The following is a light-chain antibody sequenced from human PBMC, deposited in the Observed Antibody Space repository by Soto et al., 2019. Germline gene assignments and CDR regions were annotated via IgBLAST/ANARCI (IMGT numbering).Light chain of an antibody. CDR3: QQYNIYPLS. V-gene: IGKV1D-16*01. CDR1: QDINSY. Sequence: DVQMTQSPSSLSASVGDRVTITCRASQDINSYLAWYQQNPGNAPKSLIYAASSLQTGVPTRFSGSESETEFTRTISNLQPEDSATYYCQQYNIYPLSFGGGTKVEIK. CDR2: AAS. J-gene: IGKJ4*01.